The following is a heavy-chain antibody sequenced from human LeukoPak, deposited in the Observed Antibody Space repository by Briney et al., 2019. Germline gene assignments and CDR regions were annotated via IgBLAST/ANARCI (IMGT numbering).Heavy chain of an antibody. CDR3: AREDYYYGMDV. CDR1: GFTFSSYA. CDR2: ISYDGSDK. J-gene: IGHJ6*02. Sequence: PGGSLRLSCAASGFTFSSYAMHWVRQAPGKGLEWVAGISYDGSDKDYADSVKGRFTISRDNSKNTLYLQMNSLRAEDTAVYYCAREDYYYGMDVWGQGTTVTVSS. V-gene: IGHV3-30*04.